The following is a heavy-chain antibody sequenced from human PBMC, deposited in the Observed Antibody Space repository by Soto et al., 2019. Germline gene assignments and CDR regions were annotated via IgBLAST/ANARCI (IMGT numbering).Heavy chain of an antibody. V-gene: IGHV3-73*01. CDR3: TRPSEDGYTLGY. Sequence: EVQLVESGGGLVQPGGSLKLSCAASGFTFTDSAFHWVRQASGKGLEWVGRIRGKSNNYATTHAASVTGRFSISRDDSRNTAYLQMNSLKTEDTAVYYCTRPSEDGYTLGYWGQGTLVTVSS. CDR2: IRGKSNNYAT. J-gene: IGHJ4*02. D-gene: IGHD5-12*01. CDR1: GFTFTDSA.